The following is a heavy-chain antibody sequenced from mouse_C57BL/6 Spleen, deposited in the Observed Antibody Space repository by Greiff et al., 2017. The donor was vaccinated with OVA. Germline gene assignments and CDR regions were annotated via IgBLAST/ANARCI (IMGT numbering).Heavy chain of an antibody. CDR1: GYTFTSYW. J-gene: IGHJ2*01. D-gene: IGHD2-4*01. Sequence: QVQLKQPGAELVKPGASVKVSCKASGYTFTSYWMHWVKQRPGQGLEWIGRIHPSDSDTNYNQKFKGKATLTVDKSSSTAYMQLSSLTSEDSAVYYCAIWDDYDGIDYWGQGTTLTVSS. CDR2: IHPSDSDT. V-gene: IGHV1-74*01. CDR3: AIWDDYDGIDY.